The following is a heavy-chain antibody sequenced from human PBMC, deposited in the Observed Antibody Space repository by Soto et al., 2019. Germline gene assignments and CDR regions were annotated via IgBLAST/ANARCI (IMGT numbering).Heavy chain of an antibody. J-gene: IGHJ4*02. Sequence: PGGSLRLSCAASGFTFGSHGMSWVRQAPGKGLEWLSAISGSGTTTVYADSVKGRFTISRDNYKDTLSLQMNSLRVEDTAVYYCARRVFGGYNLEYWGQGTGVTVSS. V-gene: IGHV3-23*01. D-gene: IGHD5-12*01. CDR2: ISGSGTTT. CDR1: GFTFGSHG. CDR3: ARRVFGGYNLEY.